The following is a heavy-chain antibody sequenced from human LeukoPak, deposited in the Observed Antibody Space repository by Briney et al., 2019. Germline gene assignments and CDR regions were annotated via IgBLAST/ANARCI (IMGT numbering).Heavy chain of an antibody. J-gene: IGHJ4*02. V-gene: IGHV4-61*02. CDR1: GGSISSGDYY. CDR2: IYTSGCT. CDR3: ARDPTSGNFRPFDY. D-gene: IGHD3-3*01. Sequence: SETLSLTCTVSGGSISSGDYYWSWIRQPAGKGLEWIGRIYTSGCTNYNPSLESRVTMSVDTSKNQFSLKLSSVTAADTAVYYCARDPTSGNFRPFDYWGQGTLVTVSS.